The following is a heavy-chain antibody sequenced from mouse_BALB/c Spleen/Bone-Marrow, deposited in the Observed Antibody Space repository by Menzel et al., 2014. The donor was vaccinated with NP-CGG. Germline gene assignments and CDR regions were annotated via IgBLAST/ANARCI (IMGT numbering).Heavy chain of an antibody. CDR1: EYEFPSHD. CDR2: INSDGGNT. Sequence: EVKLQESGGGLVQPGESLKLSCESNEYEFPSHDMSWVRKTPEKRLELVAAINSDGGNTYYPDTMERRFIISRDNSKKTLYLQMSSLRSEDTAFCYCARHGDYYGSSLFAYWGQGTLVTVSA. J-gene: IGHJ3*01. V-gene: IGHV5-2*01. D-gene: IGHD1-1*01. CDR3: ARHGDYYGSSLFAY.